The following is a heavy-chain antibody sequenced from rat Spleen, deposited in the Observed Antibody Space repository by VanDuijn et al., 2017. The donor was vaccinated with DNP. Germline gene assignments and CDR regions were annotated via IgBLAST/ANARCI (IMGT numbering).Heavy chain of an antibody. V-gene: IGHV5-25*01. CDR2: ISTSGSKI. Sequence: EVQLVESGGGLVQPGRSLKLSCAASGFAFSDYYMAWVRQAPKKGLEWVATISTSGSKIYYPDSVKGRFTISRDNAKSSLFLQMNSLTSEDTATYYCARQSAAISTGFAYWGQGTLVTVSS. J-gene: IGHJ3*01. D-gene: IGHD1-2*01. CDR3: ARQSAAISTGFAY. CDR1: GFAFSDYY.